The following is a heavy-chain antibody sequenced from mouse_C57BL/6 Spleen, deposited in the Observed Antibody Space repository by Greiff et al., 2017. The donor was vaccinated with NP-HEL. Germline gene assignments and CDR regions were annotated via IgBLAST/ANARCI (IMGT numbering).Heavy chain of an antibody. CDR1: GYPFTSYW. J-gene: IGHJ3*01. D-gene: IGHD1-1*01. Sequence: QVQLQQPGAEMVRPGSSVKLSCKASGYPFTSYWMDWVKQRPGQGLEWIGNIYPSDSETHYNQKFKDKATLTVDKSSSTAYMQLSSLTSEDSAVYYCARYYYYGSSLAYWGQGTLVTVSA. CDR2: IYPSDSET. CDR3: ARYYYYGSSLAY. V-gene: IGHV1-61*01.